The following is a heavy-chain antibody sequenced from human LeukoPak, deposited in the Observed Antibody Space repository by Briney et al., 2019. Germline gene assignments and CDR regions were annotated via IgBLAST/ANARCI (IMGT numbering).Heavy chain of an antibody. Sequence: ASVKVSCKASGYTFTGYYMHWVRQAPGQGLEWMGWINPNSGGTNYAQKFQGRVTMTRDTSISTAYMELSRLRSEDTAVYYCASTKQYSSGWYLSYMDVWGKGTTVTVSS. J-gene: IGHJ6*03. CDR2: INPNSGGT. CDR3: ASTKQYSSGWYLSYMDV. CDR1: GYTFTGYY. D-gene: IGHD6-19*01. V-gene: IGHV1-2*02.